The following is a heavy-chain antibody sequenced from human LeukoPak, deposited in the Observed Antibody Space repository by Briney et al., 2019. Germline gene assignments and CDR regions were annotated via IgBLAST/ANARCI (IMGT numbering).Heavy chain of an antibody. CDR1: GGSISNYY. V-gene: IGHV4-59*08. CDR3: ARLWFGNWFDP. D-gene: IGHD3-10*01. Sequence: PSETLSLTCTVSGGSISNYYWSWIRQPPGKGLEWIGYIYYTGSTNYNPSLKSRVTISVDTSKNQFSLRLSSVTAADTAVYYCARLWFGNWFDPWGQGTLVTVSS. CDR2: IYYTGST. J-gene: IGHJ5*02.